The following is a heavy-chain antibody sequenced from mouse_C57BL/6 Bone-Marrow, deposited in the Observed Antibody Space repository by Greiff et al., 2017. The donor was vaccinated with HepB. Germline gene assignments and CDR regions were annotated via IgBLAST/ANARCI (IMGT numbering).Heavy chain of an antibody. CDR2: IDPSDSYT. CDR1: GYTFTSYW. CDR3: AYGNYVAMDY. V-gene: IGHV1-69*01. Sequence: VQLQQPGAELVMPGASVKLSCKASGYTFTSYWMHWVKQRPGQGLEWIGEIDPSDSYTNYNQKFKGKSTLTVDKSSSTAYMQLSSLTSEDSAVYYCAYGNYVAMDYWGQGTSVTVSS. D-gene: IGHD2-1*01. J-gene: IGHJ4*01.